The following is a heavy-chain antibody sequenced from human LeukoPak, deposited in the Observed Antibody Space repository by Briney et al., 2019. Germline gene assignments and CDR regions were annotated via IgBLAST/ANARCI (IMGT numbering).Heavy chain of an antibody. CDR3: AISGWNFHYFDY. CDR1: GYSISSGYY. J-gene: IGHJ4*02. CDR2: FYHDGST. D-gene: IGHD6-19*01. V-gene: IGHV4-38-2*01. Sequence: PSETLSLTCAVSGYSISSGYYWGWIRQLPGRGLEWIGSFYHDGSTYYNPSLKSRVTVSVDTSKNQFSLNLNSVTAADTAVYYCAISGWNFHYFDYWGQGTLVTVSS.